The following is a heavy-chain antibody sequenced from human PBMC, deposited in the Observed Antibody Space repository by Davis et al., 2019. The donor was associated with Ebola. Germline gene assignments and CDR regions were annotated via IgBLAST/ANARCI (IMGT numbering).Heavy chain of an antibody. CDR3: ARSGVRGYYNGMDV. V-gene: IGHV1-8*01. J-gene: IGHJ6*02. CDR1: GYAFTSYD. Sequence: AASVKVSCKASGYAFTSYDINWVRQATGQGLEWMGWMNPNSGNTGYVERFQGRVTMSRNTSKSTAYMELSSLRSEDTAVYYCARSGVRGYYNGMDVWGQGTTVTV. CDR2: MNPNSGNT. D-gene: IGHD1-14*01.